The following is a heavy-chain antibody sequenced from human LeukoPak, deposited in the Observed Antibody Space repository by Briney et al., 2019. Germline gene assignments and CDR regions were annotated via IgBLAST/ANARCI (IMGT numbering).Heavy chain of an antibody. CDR2: INPNSGNT. J-gene: IGHJ4*02. Sequence: ASVKVSCKASGYTFTAYYIHWVRQAPGQGLEWMGWINPNSGNTNYAQKLQGRVTMTTDTSTSTAYMELRSLRSDDTAVYYCARDPIFDYYDSSGYFDYWGQGTLVTVSS. V-gene: IGHV1-18*04. CDR1: GYTFTAYY. CDR3: ARDPIFDYYDSSGYFDY. D-gene: IGHD3-22*01.